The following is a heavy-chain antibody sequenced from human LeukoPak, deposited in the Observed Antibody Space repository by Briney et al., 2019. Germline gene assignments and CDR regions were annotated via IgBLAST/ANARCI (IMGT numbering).Heavy chain of an antibody. D-gene: IGHD3-22*01. CDR1: GGTFSSYA. Sequence: SVKVSCKASGGTFSSYAISWVRQAPGQGLEWMGGIIPIFGTANYAQKFQGRVTITADESTSTAYMELSSLRSEDTAVYYCARAGVTYYDSSGSYFDYWGRGTLVTVSS. V-gene: IGHV1-69*13. CDR2: IIPIFGTA. CDR3: ARAGVTYYDSSGSYFDY. J-gene: IGHJ4*02.